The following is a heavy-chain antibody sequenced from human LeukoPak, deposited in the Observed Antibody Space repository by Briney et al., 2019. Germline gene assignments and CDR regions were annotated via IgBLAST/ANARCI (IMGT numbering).Heavy chain of an antibody. CDR3: ARETAAAGSFIAINDY. J-gene: IGHJ4*02. CDR2: INDSEST. CDR1: GGSFGGYY. D-gene: IGHD6-13*01. V-gene: IGHV4-34*01. Sequence: SETLSLTCAVYGGSFGGYYWSWIRQPPGKGLEWIGEINDSESTNYNPSLKSRVTISVDTSKNQFSLELSSVTAADTAIYYCARETAAAGSFIAINDYWGQGTLVTVSS.